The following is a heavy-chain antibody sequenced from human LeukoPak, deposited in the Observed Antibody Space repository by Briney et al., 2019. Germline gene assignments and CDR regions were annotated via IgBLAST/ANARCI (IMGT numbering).Heavy chain of an antibody. J-gene: IGHJ3*01. CDR1: GFPFSDYA. CDR2: ISFDGSVK. V-gene: IGHV3-30*04. D-gene: IGHD4-23*01. CDR3: ARHFGGFDF. Sequence: PGGSLRLSCAASGFPFSDYAMHWVRQAPGKGLERVAVISFDGSVKDFADSVKGRFTISRDNSKNTLYLQMNSLRPEDTAVYYCARHFGGFDFWGQGTMVTVSS.